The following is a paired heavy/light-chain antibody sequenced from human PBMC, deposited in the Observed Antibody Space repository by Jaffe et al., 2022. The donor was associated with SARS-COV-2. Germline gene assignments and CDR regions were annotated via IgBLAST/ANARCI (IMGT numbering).Heavy chain of an antibody. CDR3: AKSVGYCSGGNCYDFDS. D-gene: IGHD2-15*01. CDR2: ISYDGVYH. V-gene: IGHV3-30*18. J-gene: IGHJ4*02. Sequence: QVQLVESGGGVVQPGRSLRLSCAASGFTFSSYGMHWVRQAPGKGLEWVAVISYDGVYHYYADSVKGRFTISRDNSKNTLYLQMNSLRAEDTAVYYCAKSVGYCSGGNCYDFDSWGQGTLVTVSS. CDR1: GFTFSSYG.
Light chain of an antibody. CDR3: CSYAGGTTYV. CDR2: EGS. V-gene: IGLV2-23*01. CDR1: SSDVGSYNL. J-gene: IGLJ1*01. Sequence: QSALTQPASVSGSLGQSITISCTGTSSDVGSYNLVSWYQQHPGKAPKLMIYEGSKRPSGVSNRFSGSKSGNTASLTISGLQAEDEADYYCCSYAGGTTYVFGTGTKVTVL.